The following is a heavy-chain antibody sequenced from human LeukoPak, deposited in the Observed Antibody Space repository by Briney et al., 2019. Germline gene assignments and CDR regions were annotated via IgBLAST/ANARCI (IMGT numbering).Heavy chain of an antibody. Sequence: PGGSLRLSCAASGFTFRSYWMSWVRQAPGKGLEWVANINQDGSETYYADSVKGRFTISRDNSKNTLFLQMNSLRAEDTALYYCARDTGWSTYYFDYWGQGTLVTVSS. V-gene: IGHV3-7*03. CDR2: INQDGSET. CDR1: GFTFRSYW. D-gene: IGHD5/OR15-5a*01. J-gene: IGHJ4*02. CDR3: ARDTGWSTYYFDY.